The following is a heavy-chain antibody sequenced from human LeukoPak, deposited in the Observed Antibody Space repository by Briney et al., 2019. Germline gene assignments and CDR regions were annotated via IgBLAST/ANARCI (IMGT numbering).Heavy chain of an antibody. D-gene: IGHD6-19*01. CDR1: GFTFCIYA. J-gene: IGHJ4*02. CDR2: ITCKGGHS. CDR3: AKDGQRVLYSSGFAYFDY. V-gene: IGHV3-23*01. Sequence: PGGSLRLPCAASGFTFCIYAMQWVRHAPGKGLEWVSLITCKGGHSHHAHSEKARFTINSDNSKNRLYLQMNSLRADDTAVYDCAKDGQRVLYSSGFAYFDYWGRGTLVTVSS.